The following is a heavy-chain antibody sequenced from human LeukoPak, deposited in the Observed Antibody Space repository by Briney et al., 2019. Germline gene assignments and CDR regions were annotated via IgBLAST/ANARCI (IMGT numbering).Heavy chain of an antibody. J-gene: IGHJ3*02. CDR3: ARSGTRSGGAFDI. D-gene: IGHD4-23*01. V-gene: IGHV4-59*08. Sequence: SETLSLTCTVSGGSISGYYWSWIRQSPGKGLEWIAYVHSSGSTNYNPSLYSRVTISLDTSKNQFSLKLSSVTAADTAVYFCARSGTRSGGAFDIWGQGTMVTVSS. CDR1: GGSISGYY. CDR2: VHSSGST.